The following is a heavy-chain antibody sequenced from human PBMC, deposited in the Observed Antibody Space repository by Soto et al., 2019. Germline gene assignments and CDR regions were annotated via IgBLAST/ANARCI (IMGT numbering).Heavy chain of an antibody. V-gene: IGHV1-24*01. J-gene: IGHJ6*02. CDR1: GYTLTGLS. CDR2: FDPEDGET. CDR3: ATTAQALYYYYYGMDV. D-gene: IGHD5-18*01. Sequence: SVKVSCKVSGYTLTGLSMHWVRQAPGKGLEWMGGFDPEDGETIYAQKFQGRVTMTEDTSTDTAYMELSSLRSEDTAVYYCATTAQALYYYYYGMDVWGQGTTVTVSS.